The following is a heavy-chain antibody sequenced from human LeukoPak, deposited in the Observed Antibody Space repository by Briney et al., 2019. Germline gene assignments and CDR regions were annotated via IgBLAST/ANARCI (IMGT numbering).Heavy chain of an antibody. CDR1: GFTFSSYA. Sequence: PGGSLRLSCAASGFTFSSYAMSWVRQAPGKGLEWVANIKQDGSEKYYVDSVKGRFTISRDNAKNSLYLQMNSLRAEDTAVYYCAREAYSSGWSGDYWGQGTLVTVSS. D-gene: IGHD6-19*01. CDR2: IKQDGSEK. J-gene: IGHJ4*02. V-gene: IGHV3-7*01. CDR3: AREAYSSGWSGDY.